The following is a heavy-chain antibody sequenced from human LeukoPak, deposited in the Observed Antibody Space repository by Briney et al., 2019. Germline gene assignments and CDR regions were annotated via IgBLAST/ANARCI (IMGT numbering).Heavy chain of an antibody. CDR1: GFSLTTYE. V-gene: IGHV3-48*03. D-gene: IGHD6-13*01. CDR3: ARVGYSSSWYKADAFDI. Sequence: GGSLRLSCAASGFSLTTYEMNWVRQAPGKGLEWVSYISSSGSTIYYADSVKGRFTISRDNAKNSLYLQMNSLRAEDTAVYYCARVGYSSSWYKADAFDIWGQGTMVTVSS. J-gene: IGHJ3*02. CDR2: ISSSGSTI.